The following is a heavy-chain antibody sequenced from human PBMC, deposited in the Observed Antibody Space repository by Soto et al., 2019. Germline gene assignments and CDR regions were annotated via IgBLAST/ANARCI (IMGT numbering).Heavy chain of an antibody. CDR2: IRNKTKSYST. D-gene: IGHD3-22*01. J-gene: IGHJ3*02. V-gene: IGHV3-72*01. CDR1: GFTFSDHY. CDR3: VRVSDYYDGRGYSVDAFDI. Sequence: EVQLVESGGGLVQPGGSLRLSCAASGFTFSDHYMDWVRQAPGKGLEWVGRIRNKTKSYSTDHAASVKGRFTISRDDSKNSLYLQMNSLKSEDTAVYHCVRVSDYYDGRGYSVDAFDIWGQGTMVTVSS.